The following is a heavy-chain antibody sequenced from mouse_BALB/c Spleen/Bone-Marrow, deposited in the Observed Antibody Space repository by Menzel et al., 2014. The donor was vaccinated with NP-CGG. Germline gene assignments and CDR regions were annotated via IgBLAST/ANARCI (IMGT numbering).Heavy chain of an antibody. CDR2: ISSGGGST. D-gene: IGHD2-14*01. Sequence: EVQVVESGGGLVKPGGSLKLSCAASGFAFSSYDMSWVRRTPEKRLEWVAYISSGGGSTYYPDTVKGRFTISRDNAKNTLYLQMSSLKSEDTAMYYCARKVRYFDYWGQGTTLTVSS. J-gene: IGHJ2*01. V-gene: IGHV5-12-1*01. CDR1: GFAFSSYD. CDR3: ARKVRYFDY.